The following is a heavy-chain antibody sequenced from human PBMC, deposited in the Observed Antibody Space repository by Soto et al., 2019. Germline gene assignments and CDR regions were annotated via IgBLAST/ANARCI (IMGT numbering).Heavy chain of an antibody. D-gene: IGHD3-10*01. J-gene: IGHJ6*02. Sequence: QVQLVQSGAEVKEPGDSVRVSCEASGYTFTAYYIHWVRQAPGQGLEWMGWINPKFGDTTYAQDFKGRLTLTRDMSSSTVYMDLSRLTSDDTAIYYCARNMDYYYGPGSGNGHGVWGQGTTVNVFS. CDR1: GYTFTAYY. CDR2: INPKFGDT. CDR3: ARNMDYYYGPGSGNGHGV. V-gene: IGHV1-2*02.